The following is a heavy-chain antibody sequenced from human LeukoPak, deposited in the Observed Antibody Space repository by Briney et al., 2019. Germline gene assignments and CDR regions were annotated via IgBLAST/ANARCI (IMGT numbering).Heavy chain of an antibody. J-gene: IGHJ4*02. Sequence: GGSLRLSCAASGFSFSYYGTHWVRQAPGKGLEWVAVISNDGSEKYYVDPVKGRFTISRDNSKNTLFLQMNSLRPEDTAVYYCAKGSTAYGHPLSRLLESWGQGTLVTVAS. CDR2: ISNDGSEK. CDR3: AKGSTAYGHPLSRLLES. CDR1: GFSFSYYG. V-gene: IGHV3-30*18. D-gene: IGHD3-16*01.